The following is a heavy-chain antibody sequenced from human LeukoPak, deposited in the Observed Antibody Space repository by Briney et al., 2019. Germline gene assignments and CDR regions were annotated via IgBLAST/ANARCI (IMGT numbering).Heavy chain of an antibody. CDR1: GYTFTSYD. V-gene: IGHV1-8*01. CDR3: ARLHYDFWSGYYFDY. D-gene: IGHD3-3*01. CDR2: MNPNSGNT. Sequence: ASVKVSCKASGYTFTSYDINWVRQATGQGLEWRGWMNPNSGNTGYAQKFQGRVTMTRNTSISTAYMELSSLRSEDTAVYYCARLHYDFWSGYYFDYWGQGTLVTVSS. J-gene: IGHJ4*02.